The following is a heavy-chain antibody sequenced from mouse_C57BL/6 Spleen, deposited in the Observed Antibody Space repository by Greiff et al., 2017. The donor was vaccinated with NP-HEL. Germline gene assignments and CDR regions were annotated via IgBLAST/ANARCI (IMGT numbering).Heavy chain of an antibody. J-gene: IGHJ2*01. CDR1: GYAFSSSW. CDR2: IYPGDGDT. Sequence: QVQLQQSGPELVKPGASVKISCKASGYAFSSSWMNWVKQRPGKGLEWIGRIYPGDGDTNYNGKFKGKATLTADKSSSTAYMQLSSLTSEDSAVYFCARKGDYAGHYFDYWGQGTTLTVSS. D-gene: IGHD2-4*01. V-gene: IGHV1-82*01. CDR3: ARKGDYAGHYFDY.